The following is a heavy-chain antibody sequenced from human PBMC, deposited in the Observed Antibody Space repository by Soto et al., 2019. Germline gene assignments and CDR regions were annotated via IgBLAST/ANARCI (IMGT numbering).Heavy chain of an antibody. D-gene: IGHD6-6*01. CDR2: IIPIFGTA. J-gene: IGHJ4*02. CDR1: GGTFSSYA. CDR3: ARDGSSSSRAIDY. V-gene: IGHV1-69*13. Sequence: SVKVSCKASGGTFSSYAISWVRQAPGQGLEWMGGIIPIFGTANYAQKFQGRVTITADESTSTAYMELSSLRSEDTAVYYCARDGSSSSRAIDYWGQGTPVTVSS.